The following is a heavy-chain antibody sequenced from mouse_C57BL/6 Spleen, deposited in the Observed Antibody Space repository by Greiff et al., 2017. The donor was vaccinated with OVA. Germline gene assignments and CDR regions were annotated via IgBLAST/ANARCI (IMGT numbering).Heavy chain of an antibody. CDR1: GYTFTSYW. J-gene: IGHJ3*01. Sequence: QVQLQQPGAELVKPGASVKLSCKASGYTFTSYWMHWVKQRPGQGLEWIGMIHPNSGSTNYNEKFKSKATLTVDKSSSTAYMQLSSLTSEDSAVYYCARERGLYDYDGAWFAYWGQGTLVTVSA. CDR2: IHPNSGST. V-gene: IGHV1-64*01. D-gene: IGHD2-4*01. CDR3: ARERGLYDYDGAWFAY.